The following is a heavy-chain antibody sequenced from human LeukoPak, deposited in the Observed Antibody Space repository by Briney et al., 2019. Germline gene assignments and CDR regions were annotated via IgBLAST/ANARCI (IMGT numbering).Heavy chain of an antibody. V-gene: IGHV1-18*01. CDR3: ARNVYDISSGNYFDY. D-gene: IGHD6-6*01. CDR2: ISAYNGDT. CDR1: GYTFVSHG. Sequence: ASVKVSCKAAGYTFVSHGISWVRLAPGQGLEWMGWISAYNGDTKYAQKFQARVTMTTDTSTSTAYMELRTLRSDDTAVYYCARNVYDISSGNYFDYWGQGTLVTVSS. J-gene: IGHJ4*02.